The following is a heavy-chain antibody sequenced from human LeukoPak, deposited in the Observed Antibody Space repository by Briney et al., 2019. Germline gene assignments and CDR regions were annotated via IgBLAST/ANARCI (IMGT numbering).Heavy chain of an antibody. CDR2: IYSSGNI. D-gene: IGHD2-15*01. J-gene: IGHJ5*02. Sequence: SETLSLTCTVSGGSISSDYWSWIRQPPGKGLEWIGYIYSSGNINYNPSLKSRVTISLDTSKNQFSLNLSSVSAADTAIYYCARVTYCSGVSCSPWFDPWGQGTLVTVSS. CDR1: GGSISSDY. V-gene: IGHV4-4*09. CDR3: ARVTYCSGVSCSPWFDP.